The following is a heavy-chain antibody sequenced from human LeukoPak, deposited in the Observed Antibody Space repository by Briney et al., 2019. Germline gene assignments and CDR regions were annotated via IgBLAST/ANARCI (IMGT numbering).Heavy chain of an antibody. J-gene: IGHJ3*02. CDR2: INHSGST. V-gene: IGHV4-34*01. CDR1: GGSFSGYY. Sequence: SETLSLTCAVYGGSFSGYYWSWIRQPPGKGLEWIGEINHSGSTNYNPSLKSRVTISVDTSKNQFSLKLSSVTAADTAVYYYARGGSSGYYVAFDIWGQGTMVTVSS. CDR3: ARGGSSGYYVAFDI. D-gene: IGHD3-22*01.